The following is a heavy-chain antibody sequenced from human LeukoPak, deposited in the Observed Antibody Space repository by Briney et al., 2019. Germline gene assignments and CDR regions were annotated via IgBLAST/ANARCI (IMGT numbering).Heavy chain of an antibody. CDR2: IIPIFGTA. Sequence: SVKVSCKASGGTFSGYAISWVRQAPGQGLEWMGGIIPIFGTANYAQKFQGRVTITADKSTSTAYMELSSLRSEDTAVYYCARHSYLNGCFGYWGQGTLVTVSS. CDR3: ARHSYLNGCFGY. D-gene: IGHD4/OR15-4a*01. CDR1: GGTFSGYA. J-gene: IGHJ4*02. V-gene: IGHV1-69*06.